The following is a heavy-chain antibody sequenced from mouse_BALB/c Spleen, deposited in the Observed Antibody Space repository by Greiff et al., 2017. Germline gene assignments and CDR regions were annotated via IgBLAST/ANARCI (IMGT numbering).Heavy chain of an antibody. J-gene: IGHJ2*01. CDR2: ISSGGGST. CDR3: ARQGNLGYFDY. Sequence: DVMLVESGGGLVKPGGSLKLSCAASGFAFSSYDMSWVRQTPEKRLEWVAYISSGGGSTYYPDTVKGRFTISRDNAKNTLYLQMSSLKSEDTAMYYCARQGNLGYFDYWGQGTTLTVSS. V-gene: IGHV5-12-1*01. CDR1: GFAFSSYD.